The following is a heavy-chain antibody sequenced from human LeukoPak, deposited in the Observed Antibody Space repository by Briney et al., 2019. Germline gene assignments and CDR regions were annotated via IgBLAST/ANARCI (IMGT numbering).Heavy chain of an antibody. D-gene: IGHD6-19*01. CDR3: ARVLFYSSGNKSNRVDY. CDR1: GYTFTGYY. V-gene: IGHV1-2*02. J-gene: IGHJ4*02. Sequence: PRASVKVSCKASGYTFTGYYMHWVRQAPGQGLEWMGWINPNSGGTNYAQKFQGRVTMTRDTSISTAYMELSRLRSDDTAVYYCARVLFYSSGNKSNRVDYWGQGTLVTVSS. CDR2: INPNSGGT.